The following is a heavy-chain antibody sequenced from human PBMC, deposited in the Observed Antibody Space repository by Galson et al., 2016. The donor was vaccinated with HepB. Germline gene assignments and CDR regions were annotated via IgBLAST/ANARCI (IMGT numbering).Heavy chain of an antibody. CDR1: GHTLTNFY. D-gene: IGHD1-26*01. Sequence: SVKVSCKASGHTLTNFYMHWVRQAPGQGLEWMGIINPGGTSTTYAQNFQGRGALTRDTSTSTVYMELSSLRVEDTAVYYCARDERTGTFYTFDLWGQGTLVTVSS. CDR3: ARDERTGTFYTFDL. J-gene: IGHJ4*02. CDR2: INPGGTST. V-gene: IGHV1-46*01.